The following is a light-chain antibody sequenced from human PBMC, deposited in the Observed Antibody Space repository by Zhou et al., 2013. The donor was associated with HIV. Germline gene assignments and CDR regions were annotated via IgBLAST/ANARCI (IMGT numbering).Light chain of an antibody. V-gene: IGKV3-15*01. CDR2: EAS. CDR3: QQYNKWPLT. J-gene: IGKJ3*01. CDR1: QSVSSN. Sequence: EIVMTQSPATLSVSPGERATLSCRASQSVSSNLAWYQQKPGQAPRLLIYEASTRATGIPARFSGSGSGTEFTLTISSLQSEDFAVYYCQQYNKWPLTFGPGTKVDIK.